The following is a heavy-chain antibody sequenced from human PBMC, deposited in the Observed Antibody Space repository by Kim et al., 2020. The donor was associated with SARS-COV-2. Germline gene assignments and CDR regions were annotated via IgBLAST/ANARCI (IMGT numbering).Heavy chain of an antibody. CDR1: GFTFSSYD. V-gene: IGHV3-30*18. CDR3: AKDGAAAGLNAFDI. CDR2: ISYDGSNK. J-gene: IGHJ3*02. D-gene: IGHD6-13*01. Sequence: GGSLRLSCAASGFTFSSYDMHWVRQAPGKGLEWVAVISYDGSNKYYADSVKGRFTISRDNSKNTLYLQMNSLRAEDTAVYYCAKDGAAAGLNAFDIWGQG.